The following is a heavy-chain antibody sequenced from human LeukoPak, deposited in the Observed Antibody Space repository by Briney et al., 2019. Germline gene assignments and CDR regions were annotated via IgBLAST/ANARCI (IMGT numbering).Heavy chain of an antibody. CDR1: GFNVSVNY. CDR2: IYSGGST. CDR3: ARDLEAANTYYFDY. D-gene: IGHD6-13*01. V-gene: IGHV3-66*01. J-gene: IGHJ4*02. Sequence: GGSLRLSCAASGFNVSVNYMSWVRQAPGKGLEWVSVIYSGGSTYYADSVKGRFTISRDNSKNTLYLQMNSLRAEDTAVYYCARDLEAANTYYFDYWGQGTMVTVSS.